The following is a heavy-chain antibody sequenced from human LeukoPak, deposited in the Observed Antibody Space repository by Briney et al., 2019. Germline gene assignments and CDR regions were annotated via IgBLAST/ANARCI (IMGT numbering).Heavy chain of an antibody. J-gene: IGHJ4*02. CDR3: ARVLYYDSSGYYYSFDY. D-gene: IGHD3-22*01. Sequence: ASVKVSCKASGYTFTGYYMHWARQAPGQGLEWMGWINPNSGGTNYAQKFQGRVTMTRDTSISTAYMELSRLRSDDTAVYYCARVLYYDSSGYYYSFDYWGQGTLVTVSS. CDR1: GYTFTGYY. V-gene: IGHV1-2*02. CDR2: INPNSGGT.